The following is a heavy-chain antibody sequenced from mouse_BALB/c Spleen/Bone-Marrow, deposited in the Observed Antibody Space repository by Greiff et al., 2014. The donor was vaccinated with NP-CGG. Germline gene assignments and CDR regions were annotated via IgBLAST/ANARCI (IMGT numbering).Heavy chain of an antibody. V-gene: IGHV1S135*01. CDR1: GYSFSSHY. CDR3: ARNYYGYAMDY. CDR2: IDPSNGGI. Sequence: VQLQQSGPELMKPGASVKISCKASGYSFSSHYIHWVKQSHGKSLEWIGYIDPSNGGISYNQKFKGKATLTVDKSSSTAYMHLSSLTSEDSAVYYCARNYYGYAMDYWGQGTSVTVSS. D-gene: IGHD1-1*01. J-gene: IGHJ4*01.